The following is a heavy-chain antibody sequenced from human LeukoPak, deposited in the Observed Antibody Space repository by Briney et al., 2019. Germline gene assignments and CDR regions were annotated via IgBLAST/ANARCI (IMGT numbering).Heavy chain of an antibody. CDR2: ISISGGTT. Sequence: GGSLRLSCAASGFTFSSYAMSWVRQAPGKGPEWVSAISISGGTTYYADSVKGRFTISRDNSKNTLYLQMNSLRAEDTAVYYCAKDVRGFTYGPDYWGQGSLVTVSS. CDR1: GFTFSSYA. D-gene: IGHD5-18*01. V-gene: IGHV3-23*01. CDR3: AKDVRGFTYGPDY. J-gene: IGHJ4*02.